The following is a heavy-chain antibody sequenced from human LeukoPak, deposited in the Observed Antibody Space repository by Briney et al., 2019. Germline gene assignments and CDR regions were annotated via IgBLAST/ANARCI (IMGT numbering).Heavy chain of an antibody. J-gene: IGHJ5*02. CDR3: ARGSGTYYYDSGGYLNWFDP. Sequence: SETLSLTCTVSGGSISSSGYYWGWIRQPPGKGLEWIGTVYYTGSTYYNPSLKSRVTISEDTSRNQFSLKLNSVTAADTAVYYYARGSGTYYYDSGGYLNWFDPWGQGILVTVSS. D-gene: IGHD3-22*01. CDR2: VYYTGST. V-gene: IGHV4-39*01. CDR1: GGSISSSGYY.